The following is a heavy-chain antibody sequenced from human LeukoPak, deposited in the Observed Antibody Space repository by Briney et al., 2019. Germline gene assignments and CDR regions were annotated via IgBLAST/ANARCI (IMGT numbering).Heavy chain of an antibody. CDR2: ISSSGGSI. J-gene: IGHJ3*02. V-gene: IGHV3-48*03. Sequence: GGSLRLSCAASGFIFSEYEMNWVRQAPGKGLVWVSYISSSGGSIYNADSVRGRFTISRNNGKNSLYLQMNSLRAEDTAVYYCARGRRLWFGETHDAFDMWGVGTMVTVSS. CDR1: GFIFSEYE. D-gene: IGHD3-10*01. CDR3: ARGRRLWFGETHDAFDM.